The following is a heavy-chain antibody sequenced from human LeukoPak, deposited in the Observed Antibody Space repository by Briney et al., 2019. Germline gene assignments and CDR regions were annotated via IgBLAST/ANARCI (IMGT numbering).Heavy chain of an antibody. CDR2: IYYSGST. CDR3: ARDRGCSSTSCYAGIGWFDP. D-gene: IGHD2-2*01. J-gene: IGHJ5*02. CDR1: GGSISSYY. Sequence: PSETLSLTCTVSGGSISSYYWSWIRQPPGKGLEWIGYIYYSGSTNYNPSLKSRVTISVDTSKNQFSLKLSSVTAADTAVYYCARDRGCSSTSCYAGIGWFDPWGQGTLVTVSS. V-gene: IGHV4-59*12.